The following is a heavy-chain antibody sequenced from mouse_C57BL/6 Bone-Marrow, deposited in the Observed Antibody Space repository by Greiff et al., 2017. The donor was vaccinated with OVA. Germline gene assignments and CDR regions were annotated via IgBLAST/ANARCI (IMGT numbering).Heavy chain of an antibody. V-gene: IGHV1-69*01. J-gene: IGHJ4*01. CDR2: IDPYDSYT. D-gene: IGHD2-10*02. Sequence: QVQLKQPGAELVLPGASVKLSCKASGYTFTSYWMHWVKQRPGQGLEWIGEIDPYDSYTNYNQKFKGQSTVTVDKSSSTAYMQLSRLTSEDSAVSYCARDGLGYAMDYWGQGTSVTVSS. CDR3: ARDGLGYAMDY. CDR1: GYTFTSYW.